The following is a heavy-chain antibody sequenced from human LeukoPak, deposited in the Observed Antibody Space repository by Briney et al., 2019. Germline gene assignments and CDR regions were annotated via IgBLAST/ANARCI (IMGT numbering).Heavy chain of an antibody. CDR2: ISAYNGDT. CDR3: ARDPSNSSGWRTWFDP. V-gene: IGHV1-18*01. J-gene: IGHJ5*02. D-gene: IGHD6-19*01. CDR1: GGTFSSYA. Sequence: ASVKVSCKASGGTFSSYAISWVRQAPGQGLEWMGWISAYNGDTNYAQKLQGRVTMTTDTSTSAAYMELRSLRSDDTAAYYCARDPSNSSGWRTWFDPWGQGTLVTVSS.